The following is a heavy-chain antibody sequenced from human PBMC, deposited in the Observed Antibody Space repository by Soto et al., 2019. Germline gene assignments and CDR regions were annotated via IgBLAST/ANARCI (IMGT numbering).Heavy chain of an antibody. V-gene: IGHV3-48*01. D-gene: IGHD2-2*01. CDR3: ARDTSTGIYYMDV. J-gene: IGHJ6*03. CDR1: GFSFSYYG. CDR2: ISTSSSNI. Sequence: EVQLVESGGGLVQPGGSLRLSCAASGFSFSYYGMNWVRQAPGKGLEWVSYISTSSSNIYYADSVKGRFTISRDNAKNSLSLQMNSRRAADTAVYYCARDTSTGIYYMDVWGKGTTVTVSS.